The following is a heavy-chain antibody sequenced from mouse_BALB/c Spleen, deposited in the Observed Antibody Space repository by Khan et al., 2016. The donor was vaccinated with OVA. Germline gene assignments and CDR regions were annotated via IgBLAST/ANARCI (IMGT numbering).Heavy chain of an antibody. CDR3: ARNDYYVSPFSIDY. D-gene: IGHD1-1*01. Sequence: QVQLKQSGAELMKPGASVMISCKAAAYTFSNYWIEWVKQRPGHGLEWIGEILPGSGSSNYSEKFEGKATFTADTSSNTAYMQLNSLTAENSAVYHCARNDYYVSPFSIDYWGQGTTLTVSS. CDR1: AYTFSNYW. J-gene: IGHJ2*01. V-gene: IGHV1-9*01. CDR2: ILPGSGSS.